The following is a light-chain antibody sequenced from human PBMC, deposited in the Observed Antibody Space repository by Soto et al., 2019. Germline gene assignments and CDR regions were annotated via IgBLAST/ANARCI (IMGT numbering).Light chain of an antibody. Sequence: QSALTQPPSASGTPGQSVTNSCTGTSSDVGGYNYVSWYQQHPGKAPKLMIYEVSKRPSGVPDRFSGSKSDNTASLTVSGLQAEDEADYYCSSYAGSNSYVFGTGTKLNVL. CDR2: EVS. J-gene: IGLJ1*01. V-gene: IGLV2-8*01. CDR3: SSYAGSNSYV. CDR1: SSDVGGYNY.